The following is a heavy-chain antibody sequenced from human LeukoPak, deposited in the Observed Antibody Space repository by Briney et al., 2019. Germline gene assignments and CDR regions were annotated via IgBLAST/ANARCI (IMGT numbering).Heavy chain of an antibody. V-gene: IGHV4-59*01. J-gene: IGHJ4*02. CDR1: GGSMSSYY. Sequence: PSETLSLTCTVSGGSMSSYYWCWIRQRPGKGLGWIGYIYYSGSTNYNPSLKSRITIPVDTSKNQFSLKLSSVTAADTAVYYCARDRRGTSCYDYWGQGTLVTVSS. CDR2: IYYSGST. CDR3: ARDRRGTSCYDY. D-gene: IGHD2-2*01.